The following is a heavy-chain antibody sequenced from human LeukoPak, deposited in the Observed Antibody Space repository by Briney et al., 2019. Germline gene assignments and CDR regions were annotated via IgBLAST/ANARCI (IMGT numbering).Heavy chain of an antibody. CDR3: ARDLRVFGVVRGYYGMDV. Sequence: PGGSLRLSCAASGFTFDDYAMHWVRQAPGKGLEWVSGISWNSGSIGYADSVKGRFTISRDNAKNSLYLQMNSLRGEDTAVYYCARDLRVFGVVRGYYGMDVWGQGTTVTVSS. D-gene: IGHD3-3*01. CDR2: ISWNSGSI. J-gene: IGHJ6*02. V-gene: IGHV3-9*01. CDR1: GFTFDDYA.